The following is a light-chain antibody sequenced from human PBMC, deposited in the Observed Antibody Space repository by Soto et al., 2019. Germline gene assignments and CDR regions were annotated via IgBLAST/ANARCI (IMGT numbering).Light chain of an antibody. CDR2: SNN. V-gene: IGLV1-44*01. J-gene: IGLJ1*01. Sequence: QSVLTQPPSVSGAPGQRVTISCTGSSSNIGAGCDVHWYQHLPGTAPKLLIYSNNQRPSGVPERFSGSKSGTSASLAVSGLQSEDEADYYCAAWDDSLNGYVFGTGTKVTVL. CDR3: AAWDDSLNGYV. CDR1: SSNIGAGCD.